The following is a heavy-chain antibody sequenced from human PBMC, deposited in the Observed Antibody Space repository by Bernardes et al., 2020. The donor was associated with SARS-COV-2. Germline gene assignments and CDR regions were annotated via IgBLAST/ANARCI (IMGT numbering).Heavy chain of an antibody. CDR1: GGSISSGSYY. CDR3: ARGGFSITIFGVVIRYGMDV. D-gene: IGHD3-3*01. Sequence: SETLSLTCTVSGGSISSGSYYWNWIRQPAGKGLEWIGRIYTSGSTNYNPSLKSRVTISVDTSKNPFSLKLSSVTAADTAVYYCARGGFSITIFGVVIRYGMDVWGQGTTVTVS. V-gene: IGHV4-61*02. J-gene: IGHJ6*02. CDR2: IYTSGST.